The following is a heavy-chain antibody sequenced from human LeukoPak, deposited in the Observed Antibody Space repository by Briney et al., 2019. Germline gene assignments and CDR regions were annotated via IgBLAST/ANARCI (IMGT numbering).Heavy chain of an antibody. CDR1: GGTFSSYA. CDR3: ATSPVGARPYYYYYMDV. CDR2: IIPIFGTA. Sequence: SVKVSCKASGGTFSSYAISWVRQPPGQGREWMGGIIPIFGTANYAQKFQGRVTITADKSTSTAYMELSSLRSEDTAVYYCATSPVGARPYYYYYMDVWGKGTTVTVSS. J-gene: IGHJ6*03. D-gene: IGHD1-26*01. V-gene: IGHV1-69*06.